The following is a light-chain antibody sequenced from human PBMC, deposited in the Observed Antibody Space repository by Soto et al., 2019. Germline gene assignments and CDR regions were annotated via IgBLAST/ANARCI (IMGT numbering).Light chain of an antibody. CDR3: QQNDDSPGT. J-gene: IGKJ1*01. Sequence: IVLTQSPGTLSLSPGERATLSCRASQSISSSYLARYQQKPGQAPRLLIYGASNRATAIPDRFSGSGSGTDFTLTISRLEPEDFAVYYCQQNDDSPGTFGQGTKVDIK. CDR2: GAS. V-gene: IGKV3-20*01. CDR1: QSISSSY.